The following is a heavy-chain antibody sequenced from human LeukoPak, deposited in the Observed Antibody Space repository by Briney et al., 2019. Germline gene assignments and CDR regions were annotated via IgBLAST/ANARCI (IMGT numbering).Heavy chain of an antibody. CDR1: GGSFSGYY. J-gene: IGHJ5*02. D-gene: IGHD3-10*02. Sequence: PSETLSLTCAVYGGSFSGYYWSWIRQPPGKGLEWIASIFYSGSTYHNPSLKSRVTISVDTSKSRFSLKLSSVTAADTAVYFCARHPLKAYVSDWFDPWGQGTLVTVSS. CDR2: IFYSGST. CDR3: ARHPLKAYVSDWFDP. V-gene: IGHV4-34*12.